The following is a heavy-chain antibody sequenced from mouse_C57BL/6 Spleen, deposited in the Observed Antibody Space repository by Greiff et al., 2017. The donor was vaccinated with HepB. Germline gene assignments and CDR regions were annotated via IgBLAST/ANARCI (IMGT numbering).Heavy chain of an antibody. CDR3: TTLDGPTDYAMDY. CDR1: GFNIKDDY. V-gene: IGHV14-4*01. D-gene: IGHD1-1*01. Sequence: EVQLQQSGAELVRPGASVKLSCTASGFNIKDDYMHWVKQRPEQGLEWIGWIDPENGDTEYASKFQGKATITADTSSNTAYLQLSSLTSEDTAVYYCTTLDGPTDYAMDYWGQGTSVTVSS. CDR2: IDPENGDT. J-gene: IGHJ4*01.